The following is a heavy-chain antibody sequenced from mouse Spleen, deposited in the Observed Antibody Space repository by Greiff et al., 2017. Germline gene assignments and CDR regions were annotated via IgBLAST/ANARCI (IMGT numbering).Heavy chain of an antibody. CDR2: INYDGSST. J-gene: IGHJ4*01. Sequence: DVHLVESEGGLVQPGSSMKLSCTASGFTFSDYYMAWVRQVPEKGLEWVANINYDGSSTYYLDSLKSRFIISRDNAKNILYLQMSSLKSEDTATYYCAREGLRAMDYWGQGTSVTVSS. D-gene: IGHD1-1*01. CDR3: AREGLRAMDY. V-gene: IGHV5-16*01. CDR1: GFTFSDYY.